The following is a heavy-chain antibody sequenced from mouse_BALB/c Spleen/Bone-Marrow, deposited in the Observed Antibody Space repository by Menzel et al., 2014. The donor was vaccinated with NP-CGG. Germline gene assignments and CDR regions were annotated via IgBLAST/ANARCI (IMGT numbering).Heavy chain of an antibody. J-gene: IGHJ2*01. V-gene: IGHV1S137*01. D-gene: IGHD3-3*01. CDR3: ARRGPGFDY. CDR2: ISTYYGDA. CDR1: GYTFTDYA. Sequence: QVQLKESGAELVRPGVSVKISCKGSGYTFTDYAMHWVKQSHAKSLEWIGVISTYYGDASYNQKFRGKATMTVDKSSSTAYMQLSSLTSEDSAVYFCARRGPGFDYWGQGTTLTVSS.